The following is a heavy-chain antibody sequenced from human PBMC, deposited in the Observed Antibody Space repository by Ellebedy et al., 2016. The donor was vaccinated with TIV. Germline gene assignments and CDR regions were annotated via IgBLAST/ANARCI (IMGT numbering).Heavy chain of an antibody. Sequence: ASVKVSCKASGYTFTSYYMHWVRQAPGQGLEWMGIINPSGGSTSYAQKFQGRLTITADESTSTAYMELSSLRSENTAVYYCARVSGYYGSESSYYFDYWGQGTLVTVSS. CDR3: ARVSGYYGSESSYYFDY. V-gene: IGHV1-46*01. J-gene: IGHJ4*02. CDR1: GYTFTSYY. D-gene: IGHD3-10*01. CDR2: INPSGGST.